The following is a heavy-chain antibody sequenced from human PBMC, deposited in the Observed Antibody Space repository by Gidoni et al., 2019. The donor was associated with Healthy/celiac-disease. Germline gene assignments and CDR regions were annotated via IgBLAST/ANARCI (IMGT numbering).Heavy chain of an antibody. CDR1: GFTFGDYA. J-gene: IGHJ6*02. D-gene: IGHD6-13*01. CDR2: IRSKAYGGTT. V-gene: IGHV3-49*04. CDR3: TRQLRHGSQGQQLVRDYYYYYGMDV. Sequence: EVQLVESEGGLVQPGRSMRVSCTAAGFTFGDYAMRWVRPAPGKGLEWVGFIRSKAYGGTTEYAASVKGRFTISRDDSKSIAYLQMNSLKTEDTAVYYCTRQLRHGSQGQQLVRDYYYYYGMDVWGQGTTVTVSS.